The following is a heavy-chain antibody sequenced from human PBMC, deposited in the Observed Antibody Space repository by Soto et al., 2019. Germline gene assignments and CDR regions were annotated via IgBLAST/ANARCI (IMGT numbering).Heavy chain of an antibody. Sequence: EVQLVESGGGLVQPDRSLRLSCVASGFTFDDYAMHWVRQAPGKGLEWVSAISWNSGQLDYADSVRGRFTLSRDNAKNPWSLQMNRLRPEDTALYYCATDKSTGEYSNYRYIHVSGTGTTVTVSS. D-gene: IGHD2-21*01. CDR1: GFTFDDYA. CDR2: ISWNSGQL. J-gene: IGHJ6*03. CDR3: ATDKSTGEYSNYRYIHV. V-gene: IGHV3-9*01.